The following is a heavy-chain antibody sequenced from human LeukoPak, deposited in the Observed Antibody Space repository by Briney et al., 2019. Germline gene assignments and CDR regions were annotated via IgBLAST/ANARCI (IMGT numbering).Heavy chain of an antibody. CDR1: GFTFSKYP. D-gene: IGHD2-21*02. V-gene: IGHV3-30*04. CDR3: ARGGGDCGGDCFYYFAY. J-gene: IGHJ4*02. CDR2: ISYDGSNK. Sequence: GGSLRLSCAASGFTFSKYPMHWVRQAPGKGLEWVAVISYDGSNKYYADSVKGRFTISRDNSKNTLYLQMNSLRAEDTAVYYCARGGGDCGGDCFYYFAYWGQGTLVTVSS.